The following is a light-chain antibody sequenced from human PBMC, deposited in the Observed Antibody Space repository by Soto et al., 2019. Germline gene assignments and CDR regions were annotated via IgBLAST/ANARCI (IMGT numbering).Light chain of an antibody. V-gene: IGKV3-15*01. J-gene: IGKJ1*01. CDR2: GAS. CDR1: QSVRTN. Sequence: EIVLTQSPGTLSLSPGDRATISCRASQSVRTNLAWYQQKPGQAPRLLIYGASTRATGIPARFSGSGSGTEFTLTISSLQSEDFAVYYCQQYNNWPPRTFGQGTKVDIK. CDR3: QQYNNWPPRT.